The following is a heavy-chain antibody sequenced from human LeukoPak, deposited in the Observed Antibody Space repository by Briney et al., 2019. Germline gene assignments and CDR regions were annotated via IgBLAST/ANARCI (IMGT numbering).Heavy chain of an antibody. V-gene: IGHV3-23*01. D-gene: IGHD2-2*01. CDR2: ISGSGGST. J-gene: IGHJ4*02. CDR3: AKEIYCSSTSCSGFDY. Sequence: GGSLRLSCAASGFTFSSYAMSWVRQAPGKGLEWVSAISGSGGSTNYADSVKGRFTISRDNSKNTLYLQMNSLRAEDTAVYYCAKEIYCSSTSCSGFDYWGQGTLVTVSS. CDR1: GFTFSSYA.